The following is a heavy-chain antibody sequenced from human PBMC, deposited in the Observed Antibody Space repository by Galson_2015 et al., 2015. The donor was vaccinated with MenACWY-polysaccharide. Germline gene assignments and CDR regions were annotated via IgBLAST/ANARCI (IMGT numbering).Heavy chain of an antibody. CDR1: GGSINSGSYF. D-gene: IGHD3-16*02. J-gene: IGHJ4*02. CDR2: IHTRGST. V-gene: IGHV4-61*02. CDR3: AVIGERGPRTPHYSDF. Sequence: TLSLTCSVSGGSINSGSYFWSWIRQPAGKGLECIGRIHTRGSTNYNPSLKGRVTISVDASKNQFSLRLSSVTAADTAVYYCAVIGERGPRTPHYSDFWGQGTLVSVSS.